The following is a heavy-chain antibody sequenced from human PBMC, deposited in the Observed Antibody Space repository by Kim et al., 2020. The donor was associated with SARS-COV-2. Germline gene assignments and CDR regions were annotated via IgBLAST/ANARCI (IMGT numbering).Heavy chain of an antibody. V-gene: IGHV1-46*01. CDR2: INPSGGST. D-gene: IGHD3-22*01. J-gene: IGHJ3*02. CDR3: ARAVKRGYYDSSGYHGDAFDI. Sequence: ASVKVSCKASGYTFTSYYMHWVRQAPGQGLEWMGIINPSGGSTSYAQKFQGRVTMTRDTSTSTVYMELSSLRSEDTAVYYCARAVKRGYYDSSGYHGDAFDIWGQGTMVTVSS. CDR1: GYTFTSYY.